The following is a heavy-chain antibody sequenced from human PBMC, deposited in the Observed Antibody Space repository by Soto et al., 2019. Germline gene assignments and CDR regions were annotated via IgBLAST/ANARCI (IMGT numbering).Heavy chain of an antibody. D-gene: IGHD3-10*01. CDR3: AKDRGRGSPVSGGLDV. CDR1: VFNFRIYT. V-gene: IGHV3-21*01. CDR2: ISQTGSVI. Sequence: GALRLSCAASVFNFRIYTMNWVRQAPGKGLEWVSSISQTGSVIFYADSVEGRFTISRDNAKNSVFLQMNSLNAEDTAVYYCAKDRGRGSPVSGGLDVWGQGTTVTVSS. J-gene: IGHJ6*02.